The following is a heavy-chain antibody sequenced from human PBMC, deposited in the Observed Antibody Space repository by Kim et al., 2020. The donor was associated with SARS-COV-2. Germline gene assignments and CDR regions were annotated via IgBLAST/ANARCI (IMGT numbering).Heavy chain of an antibody. CDR2: IYYSGST. V-gene: IGHV4-31*03. CDR1: GGSISSGGYY. J-gene: IGHJ4*02. CDR3: ARAPRRIITIFGVVTHFDE. D-gene: IGHD3-3*01. Sequence: SETLSLTCTVSGGSISSGGYYWSWIRQHPGKGLEWIGYIYYSGSTYYNPSLKSRVTISVDTSKNQFSLKLSSVTAADTAVYYCARAPRRIITIFGVVTHFDEWGKGTLVTVST.